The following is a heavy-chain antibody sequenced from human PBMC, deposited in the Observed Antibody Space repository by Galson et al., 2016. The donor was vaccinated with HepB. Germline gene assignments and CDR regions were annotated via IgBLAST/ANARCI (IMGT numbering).Heavy chain of an antibody. J-gene: IGHJ3*02. CDR1: GFTFSSYW. CDR2: VNSDEIST. V-gene: IGHV3-74*01. CDR3: ARSDAFDI. Sequence: SLRLSCAASGFTFSSYWMHWVRQAPGKGLVWVSRVNSDEISTSYADSVKGRFTISRDNAKNTLYLQMSSLRAEDTAVYYCARSDAFDIWGQGTMVTVSS.